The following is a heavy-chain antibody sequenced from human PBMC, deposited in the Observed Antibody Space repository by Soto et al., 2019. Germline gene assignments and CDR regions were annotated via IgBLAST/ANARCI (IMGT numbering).Heavy chain of an antibody. Sequence: SVKVSCKASGFTFTSSAVQWVRQARGQRLEWIGWIVVGSGNTNYAQKFQERVTITRDMSTSTAYMELSSLRSEDTAVYYCAAVSKAGWELLFDAFDIWGQGTMVTVSS. CDR2: IVVGSGNT. CDR3: AAVSKAGWELLFDAFDI. J-gene: IGHJ3*02. V-gene: IGHV1-58*01. D-gene: IGHD1-26*01. CDR1: GFTFTSSA.